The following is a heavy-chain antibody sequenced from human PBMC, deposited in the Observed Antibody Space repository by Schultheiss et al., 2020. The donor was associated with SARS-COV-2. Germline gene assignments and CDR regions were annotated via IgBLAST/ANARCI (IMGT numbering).Heavy chain of an antibody. J-gene: IGHJ3*01. D-gene: IGHD3-22*01. CDR1: GYTFRNYW. Sequence: GGSLRLSCEASGYTFRNYWMHWVRQVPGKGLVWVSRINEDGSITNYADSVRGRFTISRDNSKNTLYLQMNSLRAEDTAVYYCAETYYYDSSGLTDAFDFWGQGTMVTVSS. CDR3: AETYYYDSSGLTDAFDF. V-gene: IGHV3-74*01. CDR2: INEDGSIT.